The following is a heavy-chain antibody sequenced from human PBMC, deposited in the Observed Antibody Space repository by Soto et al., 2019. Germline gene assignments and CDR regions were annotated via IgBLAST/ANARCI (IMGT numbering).Heavy chain of an antibody. J-gene: IGHJ4*02. CDR2: ISGSGGST. Sequence: PGGSLRLSCAASGFTFSSYAMSWVRQATGKGMEWVSAISGSGGSTYYADSVKGRFTISRDNSKNTLYLQMNSLRAEDTAVYYCAKDPTTVTTFYFAYWGKGTLVTVSS. D-gene: IGHD4-17*01. CDR3: AKDPTTVTTFYFAY. CDR1: GFTFSSYA. V-gene: IGHV3-23*01.